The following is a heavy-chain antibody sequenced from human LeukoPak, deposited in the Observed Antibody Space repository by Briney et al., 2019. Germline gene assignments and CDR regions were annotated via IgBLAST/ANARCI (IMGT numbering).Heavy chain of an antibody. V-gene: IGHV3-53*01. D-gene: IGHD5-12*01. Sequence: GGSLRLSCAASGFAVSTNYMNWVRQAPGKGLEWVSIIYSGATTQYADSVKGRFTISRDFSKNEVYLQMYSLRPEDTGVYYCAPDPNKWLRNYWGQGALVTVSS. CDR1: GFAVSTNY. CDR2: IYSGATT. J-gene: IGHJ4*02. CDR3: APDPNKWLRNY.